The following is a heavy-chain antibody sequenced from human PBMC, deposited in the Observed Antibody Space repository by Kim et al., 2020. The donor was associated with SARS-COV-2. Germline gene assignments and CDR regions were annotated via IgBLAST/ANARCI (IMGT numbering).Heavy chain of an antibody. CDR1: GFTFSSYA. D-gene: IGHD2-15*01. V-gene: IGHV3-23*01. J-gene: IGHJ5*02. CDR3: AKDQRYCSGGSCYNWFDP. CDR2: ISGSGGST. Sequence: GGSLRLSCAASGFTFSSYAMSWVRQAPGKGLEWVSAISGSGGSTYYADSVKGRFTISRDNSKNTLYLQMNSLRAEDTAVYYCAKDQRYCSGGSCYNWFDPWGQGTLVTVSS.